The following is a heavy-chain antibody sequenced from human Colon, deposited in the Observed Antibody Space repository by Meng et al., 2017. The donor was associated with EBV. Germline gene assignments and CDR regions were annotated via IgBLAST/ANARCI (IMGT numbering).Heavy chain of an antibody. J-gene: IGHJ4*02. CDR2: VYSGGTT. CDR1: GFNVSSNY. CDR3: ARDLTTMLRGALGF. Sequence: VQLLESWGGLFHPGGALRLSGAASGFNVSSNYISWVRQAPGKGLECISVVYSGGTTYYADSVKGRFTISRDNSKNTLYLQMNSLRADDTAVYYCARDLTTMLRGALGFWGQGTLVTVSS. D-gene: IGHD3-10*01. V-gene: IGHV3-53*01.